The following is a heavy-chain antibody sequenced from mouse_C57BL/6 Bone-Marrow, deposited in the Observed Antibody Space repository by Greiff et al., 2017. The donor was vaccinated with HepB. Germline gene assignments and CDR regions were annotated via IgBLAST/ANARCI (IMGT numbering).Heavy chain of an antibody. CDR1: GYTFTSYG. CDR2: IYPRSGNT. Sequence: VQVVESGAELARPGASVKLSCKASGYTFTSYGISWVKQRTGQGLEWIGEIYPRSGNTYYNEKFKGKATLTADKSSSTAYMELRSLTSEDSAVYFCAREYSNFAYWGQGTLVTVSA. D-gene: IGHD2-5*01. V-gene: IGHV1-81*01. CDR3: AREYSNFAY. J-gene: IGHJ3*01.